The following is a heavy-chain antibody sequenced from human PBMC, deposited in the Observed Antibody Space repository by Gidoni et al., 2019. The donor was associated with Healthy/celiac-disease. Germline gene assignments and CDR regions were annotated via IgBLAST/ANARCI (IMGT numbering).Heavy chain of an antibody. D-gene: IGHD2-15*01. J-gene: IGHJ4*02. Sequence: QVQLVESGGGVVQPGRSLRPSCAASGFTFSSYGMHWVRQAPGKGLEWVAVISYDGSNKYYADSVKGRFTISRDNSKNTLYLQMNSLRAEDTAVYYCAKDQPLCKDGGSCYPNFFDYWGQGTLVTVSS. CDR1: GFTFSSYG. CDR3: AKDQPLCKDGGSCYPNFFDY. CDR2: ISYDGSNK. V-gene: IGHV3-30*18.